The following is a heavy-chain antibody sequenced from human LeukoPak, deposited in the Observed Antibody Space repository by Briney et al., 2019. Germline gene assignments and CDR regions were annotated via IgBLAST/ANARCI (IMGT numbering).Heavy chain of an antibody. CDR1: GYTLTELS. Sequence: ASVKVSCKVSGYTLTELSMHWVRQAPGKGLEWMGGFDPEDGETIYAQKFQGRVTMTEDTSTDTAYMELSSLRSEDTAVYYCAAVGSYVAYFDYWGQGTLVTVSS. J-gene: IGHJ4*02. CDR3: AAVGSYVAYFDY. V-gene: IGHV1-24*01. D-gene: IGHD1-26*01. CDR2: FDPEDGET.